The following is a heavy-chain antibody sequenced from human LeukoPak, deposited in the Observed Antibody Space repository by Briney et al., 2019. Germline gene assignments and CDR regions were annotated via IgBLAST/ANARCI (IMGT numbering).Heavy chain of an antibody. CDR3: ARGSHSGSYTDVDY. CDR1: GYTFTSYG. J-gene: IGHJ4*02. D-gene: IGHD1-26*01. Sequence: VASVKVSCRASGYTFTSYGISWVRQAPGQGLEWLGWISAYNGNTNYAQKLQGRVTMTTDTSTSTAYMELRSLRSDDTAVYYCARGSHSGSYTDVDYWGQGTLVTVSS. V-gene: IGHV1-18*01. CDR2: ISAYNGNT.